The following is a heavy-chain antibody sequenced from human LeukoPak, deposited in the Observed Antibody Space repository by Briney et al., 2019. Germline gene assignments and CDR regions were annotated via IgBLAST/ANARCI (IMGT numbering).Heavy chain of an antibody. V-gene: IGHV5-51*01. CDR3: ARLEATTAYYYYGMDV. D-gene: IGHD1-26*01. J-gene: IGHJ6*02. CDR1: GYSFTSYW. CDR2: IYPGDSDT. Sequence: GESLQISCKGSGYSFTSYWIGWVRPMPGKGLEWMGIIYPGDSDTRYSPSFQGQVTISADKSISTAYLQWSSLKASDTAMYYCARLEATTAYYYYGMDVWGQGTTVTVSS.